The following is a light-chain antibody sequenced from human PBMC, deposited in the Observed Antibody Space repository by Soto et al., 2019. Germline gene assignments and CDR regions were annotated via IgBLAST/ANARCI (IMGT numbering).Light chain of an antibody. J-gene: IGKJ1*01. CDR2: GAS. Sequence: EIVMTQSPAILSVSPGERATLSCRASQSVRTNLAWYQHKPGQSPRLLIYGASNRATGFPARFSGSGSGTEFTLTISNLQPDDFATYYCQQYESYSPWTFGQGTKVDIK. CDR3: QQYESYSPWT. CDR1: QSVRTN. V-gene: IGKV3-15*01.